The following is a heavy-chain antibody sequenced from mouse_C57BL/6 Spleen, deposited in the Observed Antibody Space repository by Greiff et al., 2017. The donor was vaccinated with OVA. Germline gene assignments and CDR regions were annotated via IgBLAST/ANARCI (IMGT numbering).Heavy chain of an antibody. CDR3: ARDPGSPYYYAMDY. V-gene: IGHV5-4*01. Sequence: EVQLVESGGGLVKPGGSLKLSCAASGFTFSSYAMSWVRKTPEKRLEWVATISDGGSYTYYPDNVKGRFTISRDNAKNNLYLQMSHLKSEDTAMYYCARDPGSPYYYAMDYWGQGTSVTVSS. CDR2: ISDGGSYT. J-gene: IGHJ4*01. D-gene: IGHD3-1*01. CDR1: GFTFSSYA.